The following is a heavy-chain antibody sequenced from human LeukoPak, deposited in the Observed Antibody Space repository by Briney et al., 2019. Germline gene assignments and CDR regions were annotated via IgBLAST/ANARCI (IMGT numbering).Heavy chain of an antibody. CDR3: ARSRGGWLLKFDY. D-gene: IGHD2-15*01. CDR1: GGSISSSSYY. Sequence: SETLSLTCTVSGGSISSSSYYWSWIRQPPGKGLEWIGEINHSGSTNYNPSLKSRVTISVDTSKNQFSLKLSSVTAADTAVYYCARSRGGWLLKFDYWGQGTLVTVSS. V-gene: IGHV4-39*07. CDR2: INHSGST. J-gene: IGHJ4*02.